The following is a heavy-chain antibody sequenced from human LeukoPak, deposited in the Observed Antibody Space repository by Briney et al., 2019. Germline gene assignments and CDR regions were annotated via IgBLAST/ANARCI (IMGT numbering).Heavy chain of an antibody. V-gene: IGHV1-18*01. CDR1: GYTFTSYG. J-gene: IGHJ4*02. CDR3: ARDRGYYYDSSGYYY. D-gene: IGHD3-22*01. CDR2: ISAYNDNT. Sequence: ASVKVSCKASGYTFTSYGISWVRQAPGQGLEWMGWISAYNDNTNYAQKLQGRVTMTTDTSTSTAYMELRSLRSDDTAVYYCARDRGYYYDSSGYYYWGQGTLVTVSS.